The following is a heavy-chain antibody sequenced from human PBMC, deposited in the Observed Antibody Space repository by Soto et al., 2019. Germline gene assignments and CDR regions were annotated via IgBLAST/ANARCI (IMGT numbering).Heavy chain of an antibody. D-gene: IGHD6-13*01. CDR3: ARTPAAGPGPLFFDY. J-gene: IGHJ4*02. Sequence: PSETLSLTCTVSGGSISSSSYYWGWIRQPPGKGLEWIGSIYYSGSTYYNPSLKSRVTISVDTSKNQFSLKLSSVTAADTAVYYCARTPAAGPGPLFFDYRGQGTLVTVSS. CDR1: GGSISSSSYY. CDR2: IYYSGST. V-gene: IGHV4-39*01.